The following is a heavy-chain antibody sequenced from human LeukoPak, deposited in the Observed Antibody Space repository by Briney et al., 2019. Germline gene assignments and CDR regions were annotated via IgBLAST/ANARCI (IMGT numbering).Heavy chain of an antibody. CDR1: GYTFSNYD. J-gene: IGHJ5*02. CDR3: ATLSGWGRSWLDP. D-gene: IGHD1-26*01. CDR2: MNPNSGNT. Sequence: ASVKVSCKASGYTFSNYDINWVRQATGQGLEWMGWMNPNSGNTGYAQKFQGRVTMTSSTSISTAYMDLNSLRSEDTAVYYCATLSGWGRSWLDPWGQGTLVTVSS. V-gene: IGHV1-8*01.